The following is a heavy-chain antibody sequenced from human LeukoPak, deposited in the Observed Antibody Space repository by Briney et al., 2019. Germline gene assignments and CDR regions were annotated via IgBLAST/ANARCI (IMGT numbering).Heavy chain of an antibody. D-gene: IGHD3-10*01. CDR3: ARNYYYGSGSYYIVY. CDR1: GYTFTSYY. V-gene: IGHV1-46*01. CDR2: INPSGGST. Sequence: GASVKVSCKASGYTFTSYYMHWVRQAPGQGLEWMGIINPSGGSTSYAQKFQGRVTMTRDMSTSTVYMELSSLRSEDTAVYYCARNYYYGSGSYYIVYWSQGTLVTVSS. J-gene: IGHJ4*02.